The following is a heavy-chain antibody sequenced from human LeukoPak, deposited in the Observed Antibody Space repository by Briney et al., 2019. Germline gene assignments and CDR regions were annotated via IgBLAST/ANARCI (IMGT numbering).Heavy chain of an antibody. V-gene: IGHV4-59*08. J-gene: IGHJ3*02. CDR3: ARHQMRQWLVRDDAFDI. D-gene: IGHD6-19*01. Sequence: SETLSLTCTVSGGSISSYYWSWIRQPPGKGLEWIGYIYNSGSTNYNPSLKSRVTISIDTSKNQFSLKLSSVTAADTAVYYCARHQMRQWLVRDDAFDIWGQGTMVTVSS. CDR1: GGSISSYY. CDR2: IYNSGST.